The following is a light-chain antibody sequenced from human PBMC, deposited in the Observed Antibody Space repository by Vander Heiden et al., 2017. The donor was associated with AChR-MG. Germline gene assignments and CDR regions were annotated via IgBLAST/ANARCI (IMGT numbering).Light chain of an antibody. CDR3: RRALHLALT. CDR1: QSRLHSNGYND. CDR2: LGS. Sequence: ILMTQSPPPLLVTPGQPASISCRSSQSRLHSNGYNDLDWYLQKPGQSPQLLIYLGSNRASGVPDRCSGSGSGTDFTLRISRVEAEDVGVYYCRRALHLALTFGGGTKVEIK. J-gene: IGKJ4*01. V-gene: IGKV2-28*01.